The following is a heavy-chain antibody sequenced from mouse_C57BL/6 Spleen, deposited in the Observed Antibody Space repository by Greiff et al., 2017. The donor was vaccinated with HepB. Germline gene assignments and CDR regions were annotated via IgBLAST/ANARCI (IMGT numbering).Heavy chain of an antibody. CDR2: ISNGGGST. Sequence: DVKLVESGGGLVQPGGSLKLSCAASGFTFSDYYMYWVRQTPEKRLEWVAYISNGGGSTYYPDTVKGRFTISRDNAKNTLYLQMSRLKSEDTAMYYCARQGLLWGYFDVWGTGTTVTVSS. D-gene: IGHD2-1*01. V-gene: IGHV5-12*01. J-gene: IGHJ1*03. CDR1: GFTFSDYY. CDR3: ARQGLLWGYFDV.